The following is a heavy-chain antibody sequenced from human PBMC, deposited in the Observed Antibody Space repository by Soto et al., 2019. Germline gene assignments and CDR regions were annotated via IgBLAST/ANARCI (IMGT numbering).Heavy chain of an antibody. CDR1: GYTFTSYY. J-gene: IGHJ5*02. D-gene: IGHD3-3*01. CDR2: INPSDGST. V-gene: IGHV1-46*01. Sequence: ASVKVSCKASGYTFTSYYMHWVRQAPGQGLEWMGIINPSDGSTSYAQKFQGRVTMTRDTSTSTVYMELSSLRSEDTAVYYCACVMGVNCDFWSGYYAGISRDLNAWFDPWGKGTLVTVSS. CDR3: ACVMGVNCDFWSGYYAGISRDLNAWFDP.